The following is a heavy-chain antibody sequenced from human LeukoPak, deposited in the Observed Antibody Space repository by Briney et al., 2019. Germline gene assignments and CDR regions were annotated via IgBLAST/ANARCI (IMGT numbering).Heavy chain of an antibody. J-gene: IGHJ5*02. CDR1: GFTFSSYA. Sequence: PGGSLRLSCAVSGFTFSSYALTWARQAPGKGLEWVSAIASGGGTTYYADSVKGRFTISRDNSKNTLYLQMNSLRAEDTAVYYCAKGLGVDNWFDPWGQGTLVTVSS. CDR3: AKGLGVDNWFDP. CDR2: IASGGGTT. V-gene: IGHV3-23*01.